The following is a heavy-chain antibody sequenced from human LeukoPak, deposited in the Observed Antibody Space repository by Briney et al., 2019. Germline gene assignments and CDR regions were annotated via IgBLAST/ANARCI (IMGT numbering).Heavy chain of an antibody. V-gene: IGHV3-30*02. CDR1: GFTFSSYG. D-gene: IGHD1-26*01. CDR3: ARGPLRAYSGSHFDY. CDR2: IRYDGSNK. J-gene: IGHJ4*02. Sequence: GGSLRLSCAASGFTFSSYGMHWVRQAPGKWLEWVAFIRYDGSNKYYADSVKGRFTISRDNSKNTLYLQMNSLRAEDTAVYYCARGPLRAYSGSHFDYWGQGTLVTVSS.